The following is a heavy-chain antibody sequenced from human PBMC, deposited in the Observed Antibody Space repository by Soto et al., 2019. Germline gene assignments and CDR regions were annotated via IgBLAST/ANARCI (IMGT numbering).Heavy chain of an antibody. Sequence: SETLSLTCAVSGASISSSNWWSWVRQPPGKGLEWIGEIYHSGSTNYNPSLKSRVTISIDKSKNQFSLKLSSVTAADTAMYYCARAEYNSGWYPIDYWGPGALVTVSS. CDR2: IYHSGST. D-gene: IGHD6-19*01. CDR1: GASISSSNW. J-gene: IGHJ4*02. V-gene: IGHV4-4*02. CDR3: ARAEYNSGWYPIDY.